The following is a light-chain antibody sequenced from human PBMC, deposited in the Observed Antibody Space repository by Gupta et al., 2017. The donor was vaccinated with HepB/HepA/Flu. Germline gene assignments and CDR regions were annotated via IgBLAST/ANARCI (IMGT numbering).Light chain of an antibody. CDR2: WAS. J-gene: IGKJ1*01. V-gene: IGKV4-1*01. Sequence: DIVMTQSPDSLAVSLGETATVNCKSSQSVLYSTNKRNYIAWYQKKPGQPPKLLFSWASTRHSGVPDRFVGGGSGTDFTLTINSLQADDVAVYYCQHHYFSPFSFGHGTKVEIK. CDR1: QSVLYSTNKRNY. CDR3: QHHYFSPFS.